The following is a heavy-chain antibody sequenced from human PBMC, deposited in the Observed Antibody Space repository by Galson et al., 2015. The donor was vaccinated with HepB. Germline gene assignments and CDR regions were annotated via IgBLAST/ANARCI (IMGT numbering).Heavy chain of an antibody. D-gene: IGHD2-2*01. CDR2: IKQDGSEK. V-gene: IGHV3-7*03. CDR3: ARSLLEYSTSCYCAVDI. J-gene: IGHJ3*02. CDR1: GFTFSSYW. Sequence: SLRLSCAASGFTFSSYWMSWVRQAPGKGLEWVANIKQDGSEKYYVDSVKGRFTISRDNAKNSLYLQMNSLRAEDTAVYYCARSLLEYSTSCYCAVDIWGQGTMVTVSS.